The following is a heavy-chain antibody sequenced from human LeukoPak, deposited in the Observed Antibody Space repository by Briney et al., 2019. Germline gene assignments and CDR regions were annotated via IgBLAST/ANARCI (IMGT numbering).Heavy chain of an antibody. V-gene: IGHV1-18*01. CDR3: SRPTYYYDSSGYYSTPGFDY. CDR2: ISDYNGNT. Sequence: SVKVSCKASGYTFTSYGISWVRQAPGQGLEWIGWISDYNGNTNYAQKLQGRVTMTTDTSTSTAYMELRSLRSDDTAVYYCSRPTYYYDSSGYYSTPGFDYWGQGTLVTVSS. D-gene: IGHD3-22*01. CDR1: GYTFTSYG. J-gene: IGHJ4*02.